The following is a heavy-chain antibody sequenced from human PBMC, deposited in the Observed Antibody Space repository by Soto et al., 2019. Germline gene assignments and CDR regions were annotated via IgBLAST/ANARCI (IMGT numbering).Heavy chain of an antibody. J-gene: IGHJ5*02. V-gene: IGHV1-46*01. Sequence: QLEQSGGEVKQPGASVKVSCKAPRDTFTSYYINWVRQAPGQGLEWMVVINPHGGSTAYAQKFKGRVTLHRDSYASTVYREVSSLTAEDTAMYYCARSSGGNFGIIIEGTNWFAPWGQGTLVTVSS. CDR2: INPHGGST. CDR1: RDTFTSYY. D-gene: IGHD1-26*01. CDR3: ARSSGGNFGIIIEGTNWFAP.